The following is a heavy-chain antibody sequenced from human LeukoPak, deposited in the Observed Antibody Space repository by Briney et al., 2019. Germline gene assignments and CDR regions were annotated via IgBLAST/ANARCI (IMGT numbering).Heavy chain of an antibody. CDR3: ARDGGELLLGY. CDR1: GFAFSTYS. J-gene: IGHJ4*02. Sequence: GGSLRLSCAASGFAFSTYSMKWVRQAPGKGLEWLSYITSSSSTIDYADSVKGRFSISRDNAKNSLYLQMNSLRLEDTAVYYCARDGGELLLGYWGQGTLVTVSS. V-gene: IGHV3-48*01. D-gene: IGHD3-10*01. CDR2: ITSSSSTI.